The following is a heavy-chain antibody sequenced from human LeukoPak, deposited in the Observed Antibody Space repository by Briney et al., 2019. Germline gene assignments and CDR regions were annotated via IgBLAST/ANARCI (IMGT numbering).Heavy chain of an antibody. J-gene: IGHJ4*02. D-gene: IGHD3-3*01. CDR1: GGSFSGYY. CDR2: INHSGST. CDR3: ARGRLLRFLEWSKFDY. V-gene: IGHV4-34*01. Sequence: SETLSLTCAVYGGSFSGYYWSWIRQPPGKGLEWIGEINHSGSTNYNPSLKSRVTISVDTSKNQFSLRLSSVTAADTAVHYCARGRLLRFLEWSKFDYWGQGTLVTVSS.